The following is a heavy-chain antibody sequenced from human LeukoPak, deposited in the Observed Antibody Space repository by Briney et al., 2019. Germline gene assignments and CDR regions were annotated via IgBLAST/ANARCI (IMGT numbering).Heavy chain of an antibody. D-gene: IGHD1-26*01. CDR1: GFTFSRYP. CDR2: ITSGSSYI. Sequence: GRSLRLSCAFSGFTFSRYPMNWVRQAPGKGLEWVSSITSGSSYIYYADSVKGRFTISRDNAKNSLYLQMNSLRAEDTAVYYCARDPYSGSYGNYYYYFMDVWGKGTTVTISS. V-gene: IGHV3-21*01. CDR3: ARDPYSGSYGNYYYYFMDV. J-gene: IGHJ6*03.